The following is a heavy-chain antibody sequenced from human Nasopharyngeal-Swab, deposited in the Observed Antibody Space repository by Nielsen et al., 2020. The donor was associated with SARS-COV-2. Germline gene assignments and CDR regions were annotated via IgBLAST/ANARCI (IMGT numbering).Heavy chain of an antibody. Sequence: SETLSLTCTVSGGSIGSSSYYWGWLRQPPGKGLEWIGSIYYSGSTYYNPSLKSRVTISVDTSKNQFSLKLSSVTAADTAVYYCARLPPLQVGTSTFDYWGQGTLVTVSS. J-gene: IGHJ4*02. CDR1: GGSIGSSSYY. D-gene: IGHD1-26*01. CDR3: ARLPPLQVGTSTFDY. CDR2: IYYSGST. V-gene: IGHV4-39*01.